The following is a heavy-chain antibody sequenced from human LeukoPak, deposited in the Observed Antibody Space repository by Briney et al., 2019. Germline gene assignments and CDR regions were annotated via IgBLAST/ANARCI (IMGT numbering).Heavy chain of an antibody. CDR3: ATHHSETYSRVPF. CDR1: GFTFNSYW. CDR2: IKSDGSRT. V-gene: IGHV3-74*01. J-gene: IGHJ4*02. Sequence: PGGSLRLSCAASGFTFNSYWMYWVRQAPGKGLVRVSGIKSDGSRTNYADSVKGRFTISRDNAKSTLYLQMNSLRAEDTAVYYCATHHSETYSRVPFWGQGTLVTVSS. D-gene: IGHD1-26*01.